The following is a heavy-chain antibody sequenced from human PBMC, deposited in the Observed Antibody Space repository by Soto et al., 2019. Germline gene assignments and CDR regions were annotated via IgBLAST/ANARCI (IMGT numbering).Heavy chain of an antibody. CDR3: ARVPTFQYYYDSSGYP. V-gene: IGHV1-69*06. Sequence: QVQLVQSGAEVKKPGSSVKVSCKASGGTFSSYAISWVQQAPGQGLEWMGGIIPIFGTANYAQKFQGRVTITADKSTSTAYMELSSLRSEDTAVYYCARVPTFQYYYDSSGYPWGQGTLVTVSS. CDR2: IIPIFGTA. J-gene: IGHJ5*02. D-gene: IGHD3-22*01. CDR1: GGTFSSYA.